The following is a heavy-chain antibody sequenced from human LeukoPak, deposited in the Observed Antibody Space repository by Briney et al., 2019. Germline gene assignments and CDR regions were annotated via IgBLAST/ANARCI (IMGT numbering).Heavy chain of an antibody. Sequence: ASVKVSCKASGYTFTSYDINWVRQATGQGLEWMGWMNPNSGNTGYAQKFQGRVTMSRNTSISTAYMELSSLRSEDTAVYYCARGPYGGDWFDPWGQGTLVTVSS. D-gene: IGHD3-10*01. CDR1: GYTFTSYD. J-gene: IGHJ5*02. V-gene: IGHV1-8*01. CDR2: MNPNSGNT. CDR3: ARGPYGGDWFDP.